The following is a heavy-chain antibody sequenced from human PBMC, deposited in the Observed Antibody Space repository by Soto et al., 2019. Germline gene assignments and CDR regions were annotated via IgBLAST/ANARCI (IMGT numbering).Heavy chain of an antibody. D-gene: IGHD3-9*01. Sequence: PSETLSLTCTVSGGSVSSGSYYWSWIRQPPGKGLEWIGYIYYSGSTNYNHSLKSRVTISVDTSKNQFSLKLSSVTAADTAVYYCAGTILTGYYTFDYWGQGTLVTVSS. CDR2: IYYSGST. J-gene: IGHJ4*02. CDR1: GGSVSSGSYY. V-gene: IGHV4-61*01. CDR3: AGTILTGYYTFDY.